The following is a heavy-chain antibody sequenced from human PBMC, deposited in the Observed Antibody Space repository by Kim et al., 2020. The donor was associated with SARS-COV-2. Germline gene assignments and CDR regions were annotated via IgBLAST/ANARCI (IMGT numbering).Heavy chain of an antibody. J-gene: IGHJ6*02. CDR3: AREASSGHYYYGMDV. CDR1: GGSISSSSYY. CDR2: IYYSGST. V-gene: IGHV4-39*07. Sequence: SETLSLTCTVSGGSISSSSYYWGWIRQPPGKGLEWIGSIYYSGSTYYNPSLKSRVTISVDTSKNQFSLKLSSVTAADTAVYYCAREASSGHYYYGMDVWGQGTTVTVSS. D-gene: IGHD3-22*01.